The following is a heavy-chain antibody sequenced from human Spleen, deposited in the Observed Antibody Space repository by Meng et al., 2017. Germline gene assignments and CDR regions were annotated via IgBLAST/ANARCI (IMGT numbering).Heavy chain of an antibody. CDR1: GFTFSSYA. CDR3: ASGIAVAGRPFDY. D-gene: IGHD6-19*01. J-gene: IGHJ4*02. V-gene: IGHV3-23*01. Sequence: GGSLRLSCAASGFTFSSYAMSWVRQAPGKGLEWVSAISGSGGSTYYADSVKGRFTISRDNSKNTLYLQMNSLRAEDTAVYYCASGIAVAGRPFDYWGQGTLVTVSS. CDR2: ISGSGGST.